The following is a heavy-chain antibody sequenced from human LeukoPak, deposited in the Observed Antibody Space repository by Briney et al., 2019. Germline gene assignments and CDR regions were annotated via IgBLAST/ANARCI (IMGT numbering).Heavy chain of an antibody. CDR3: AKDDDGYY. J-gene: IGHJ4*02. V-gene: IGHV3-7*04. Sequence: GGSLRLSCAASGFTFSKTWMSWVRQTPEKGLEWVANIKEDGSAEYYVDSVKGRFTISRDNARNSLYLQMNSLRAEDAAIYYCAKDDDGYYWGQGILVTVSS. CDR1: GFTFSKTW. CDR2: IKEDGSAE. D-gene: IGHD3-3*01.